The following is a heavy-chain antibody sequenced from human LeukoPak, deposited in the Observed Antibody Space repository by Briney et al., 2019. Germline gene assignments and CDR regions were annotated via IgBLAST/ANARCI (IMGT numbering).Heavy chain of an antibody. CDR2: IYTSGST. D-gene: IGHD2-2*01. Sequence: SETLSLTCTVSGGSISSYYWSWIRQPAGKGLEWIGRIYTSGSTNYNPSLKSRVTMSVDTSKNQFSLKLSSVTAADTAVYYCARVLEYQLLSPYYYMDVRGKGTTVTVSS. CDR1: GGSISSYY. J-gene: IGHJ6*03. CDR3: ARVLEYQLLSPYYYMDV. V-gene: IGHV4-4*07.